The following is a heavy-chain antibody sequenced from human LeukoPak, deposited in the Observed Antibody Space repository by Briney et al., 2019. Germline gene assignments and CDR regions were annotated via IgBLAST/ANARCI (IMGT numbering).Heavy chain of an antibody. Sequence: GGSLRLSCAASGFTFSSYAMHWVRQAPGKGLEYVSGISGSGGSTYYANSVKGRFIISRDNSKNTLYLQLGSLRAEDMAVYYCARGGYSSGWYVRSHDYWGKGTLVTASS. D-gene: IGHD6-19*01. CDR3: ARGGYSSGWYVRSHDY. CDR2: ISGSGGST. J-gene: IGHJ4*02. CDR1: GFTFSSYA. V-gene: IGHV3-64*01.